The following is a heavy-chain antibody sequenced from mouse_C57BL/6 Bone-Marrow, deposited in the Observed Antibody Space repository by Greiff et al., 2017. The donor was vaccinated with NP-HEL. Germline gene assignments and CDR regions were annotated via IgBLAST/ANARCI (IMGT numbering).Heavy chain of an antibody. V-gene: IGHV1-76*01. D-gene: IGHD1-1*01. CDR3: ARGAGSSYDAMDY. J-gene: IGHJ4*01. Sequence: VQLQESGAELVRPGASVKLSCKASGYTFTDYYINWVKQRPGQGLEWIARIYPGSGNTYYNEKFKGKATLTAEKFSSTAYMQLSSLTSEDSAVYFCARGAGSSYDAMDYWGQGTSVTVSS. CDR1: GYTFTDYY. CDR2: IYPGSGNT.